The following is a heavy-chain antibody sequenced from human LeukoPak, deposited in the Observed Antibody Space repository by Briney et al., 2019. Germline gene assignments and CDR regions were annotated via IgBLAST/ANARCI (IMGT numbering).Heavy chain of an antibody. Sequence: GASVRVSCKASGYSFISYGISWVRQAPGQGLEWMGWISGHNGQTSYAQKLQGRVTMTTETSTSTVYMELRSLRSDDTAVYYCARWGPDFWSDYYPFDYWDQVTLVIVSS. V-gene: IGHV1-18*01. J-gene: IGHJ4*02. D-gene: IGHD3-3*01. CDR2: ISGHNGQT. CDR1: GYSFISYG. CDR3: ARWGPDFWSDYYPFDY.